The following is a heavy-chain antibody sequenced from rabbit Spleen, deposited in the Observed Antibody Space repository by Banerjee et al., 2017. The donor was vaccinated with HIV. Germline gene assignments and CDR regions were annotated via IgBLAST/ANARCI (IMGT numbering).Heavy chain of an antibody. CDR1: GFTLSSYY. CDR3: VRGASSSGYYSL. Sequence: QLEESAGGLVQPGGSLKLSCKASGFTLSSYYMSWVRQAPGKGLEWIGYIDPVFGSTYYASWVNGRFTISSHNTQNTVSLQLNSLTAADTATYFCVRGASSSGYYSLWGPGTLVTVS. CDR2: IDPVFGST. V-gene: IGHV1S7*01. J-gene: IGHJ4*01. D-gene: IGHD1-1*01.